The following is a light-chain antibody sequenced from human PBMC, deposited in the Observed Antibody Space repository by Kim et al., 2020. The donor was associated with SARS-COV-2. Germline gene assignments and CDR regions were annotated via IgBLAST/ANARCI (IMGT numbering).Light chain of an antibody. CDR1: QGIRNF. CDR2: AAS. Sequence: ASVGDRGTIACRASQGIRNFLAWYQHKPGKVPKLLIYAASTLQSGVPSRFSGSGSGTDFTLTISSLQPEDVATYYCQKYNSALITFGQGTRLEIK. V-gene: IGKV1-27*01. CDR3: QKYNSALIT. J-gene: IGKJ5*01.